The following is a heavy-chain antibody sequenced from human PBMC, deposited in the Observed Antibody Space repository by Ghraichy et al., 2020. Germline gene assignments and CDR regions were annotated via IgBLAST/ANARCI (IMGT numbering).Heavy chain of an antibody. J-gene: IGHJ3*02. CDR2: ISSSSNTI. CDR1: GFTFSSYS. CDR3: TRDRLEEWQLLRYAFDN. V-gene: IGHV3-48*02. Sequence: GALRLSCAASGFTFSSYSMNWVRQAPGKGLEWVSYISSSSNTIYYADSVKGRFTISRDNAKNSLYLQMNSLRDEDTAVYYCTRDRLEEWQLLRYAFDNWGQGTMVTVSS. D-gene: IGHD1-26*01.